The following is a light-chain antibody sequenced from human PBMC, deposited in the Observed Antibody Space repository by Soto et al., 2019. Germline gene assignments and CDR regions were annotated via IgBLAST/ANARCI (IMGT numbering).Light chain of an antibody. CDR1: QSVSSN. J-gene: IGKJ2*01. V-gene: IGKV3-15*01. CDR2: GAS. Sequence: EIVMTQSPATLSVSPGERATLSCRASQSVSSNLAWYQQKPGQAPRLLIYGASTRATGIPARFSGSRSGTEFNRINSSLQSEDFGVYYCQQYNNWPPVTFGQGTKLEIK. CDR3: QQYNNWPPVT.